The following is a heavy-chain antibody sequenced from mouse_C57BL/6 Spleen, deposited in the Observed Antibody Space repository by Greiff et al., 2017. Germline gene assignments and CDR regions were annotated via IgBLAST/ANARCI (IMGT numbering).Heavy chain of an antibody. Sequence: EVQLVESGGGLVQSGRSLRLSCATSGFTFSDFYMEWVRQAPGKGLEWIAASRNKANDYTTEYSASVKGRFIVSRDTSQSILYLQMNALRAEDTAIYYCAREAHYYGSSYRYFDVWGTGTTVTVSS. V-gene: IGHV7-1*01. CDR2: SRNKANDYTT. J-gene: IGHJ1*03. CDR1: GFTFSDFY. D-gene: IGHD1-1*01. CDR3: AREAHYYGSSYRYFDV.